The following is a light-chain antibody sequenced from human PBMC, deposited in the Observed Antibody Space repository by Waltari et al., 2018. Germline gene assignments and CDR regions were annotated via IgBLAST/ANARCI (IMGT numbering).Light chain of an antibody. CDR3: QQYNNWPLT. CDR1: QSVNSK. V-gene: IGKV3-15*01. J-gene: IGKJ4*01. CDR2: GAS. Sequence: EIVMTQSPATLSVSPGERATLSYRASQSVNSKLAWCQQKPGQAPRLLICGASTRATGIPARFSGSGSGTEFTLTISSLQSEDFAVYYCQQYNNWPLTFGGGTKVEIK.